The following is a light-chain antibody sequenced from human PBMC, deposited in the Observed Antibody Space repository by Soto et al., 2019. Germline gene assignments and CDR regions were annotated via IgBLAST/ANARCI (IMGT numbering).Light chain of an antibody. CDR3: SSYTSSSTPVV. CDR2: EVS. V-gene: IGLV2-14*01. CDR1: SSDVGGYNY. J-gene: IGLJ2*01. Sequence: QSALTQPASVSGSPGQSITISCTGTSSDVGGYNYVSWYQQHPGKATKLMIYEVSNRPSGVSNRFSGSKSGNTASLTISGLQAEDEADYYCSSYTSSSTPVVFGGGTKVTVL.